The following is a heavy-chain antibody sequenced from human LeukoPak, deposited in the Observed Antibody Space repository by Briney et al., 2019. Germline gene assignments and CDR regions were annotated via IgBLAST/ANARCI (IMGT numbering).Heavy chain of an antibody. J-gene: IGHJ4*02. Sequence: GGSLRLSCAASGFAVSNNYMSWVRQAPGKGLEWVSVIYSDGSPYYADSVRGRFTISRDNSKNTLYLQMNSLRAEDTAAYYCARDLNGDYCFDYWGQGTLVTVSS. CDR3: ARDLNGDYCFDY. CDR1: GFAVSNNY. CDR2: IYSDGSP. V-gene: IGHV3-66*01. D-gene: IGHD4-17*01.